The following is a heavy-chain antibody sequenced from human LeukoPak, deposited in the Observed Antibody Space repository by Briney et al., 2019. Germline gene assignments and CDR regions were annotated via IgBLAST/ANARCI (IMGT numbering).Heavy chain of an antibody. CDR2: INHSGST. CDR3: ARAVSSGYYYQYYFDY. V-gene: IGHV4-34*01. J-gene: IGHJ4*02. Sequence: SETLSLTCAVYGGSFSDYSWTWIRQPPGKGLEWIGEINHSGSTNYNPSLKSRVTISVDTSKKQFSLKLTSVTAADTAVYYCARAVSSGYYYQYYFDYWGQGTLVTVSP. CDR1: GGSFSDYS. D-gene: IGHD3-22*01.